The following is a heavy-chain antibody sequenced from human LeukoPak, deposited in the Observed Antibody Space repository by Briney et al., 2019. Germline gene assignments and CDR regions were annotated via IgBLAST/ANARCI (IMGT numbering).Heavy chain of an antibody. CDR3: ARGGQQLLDYFDY. D-gene: IGHD6-13*01. CDR1: GFTVSSNY. J-gene: IGHJ4*02. CDR2: IYSGGST. V-gene: IGHV3-53*01. Sequence: RGYLRLSCAASGFTVSSNYMSWVRQAPGKGLEWVSVIYSGGSTYYADSVKGRFTISRDNSKNTLYLQMNSLRAEDTAVYYCARGGQQLLDYFDYWGQGTLVTVSS.